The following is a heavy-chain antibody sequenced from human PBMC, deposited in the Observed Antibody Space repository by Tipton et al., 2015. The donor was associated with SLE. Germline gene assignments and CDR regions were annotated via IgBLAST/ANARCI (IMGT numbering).Heavy chain of an antibody. CDR1: GFTFSSYS. V-gene: IGHV3-21*01. D-gene: IGHD3-3*01. CDR3: AKSRFLGMDV. Sequence: SLRLSCAASGFTFSSYSMNWVRQAPGKGLEWVSSISSSSSHIYYADSVKGRFTISRDNAKNSLYLQMNSLRAEDTAVYYCAKSRFLGMDVWGQGTTVTVSS. J-gene: IGHJ6*02. CDR2: ISSSSSHI.